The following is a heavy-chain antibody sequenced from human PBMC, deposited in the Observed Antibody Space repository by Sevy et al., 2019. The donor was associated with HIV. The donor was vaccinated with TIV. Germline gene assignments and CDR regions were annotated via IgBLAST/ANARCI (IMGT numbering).Heavy chain of an antibody. Sequence: SETLSLTCSVSGGSVSNPNYYWGWIRQPPGKGLEWIGRIYYSGATSYNPSLESRVTTSVDTSNNRFSLMLTSVTAADTAVYCCARSQHFSGDYADYAFDVWGQGTMVTVSS. CDR1: GGSVSNPNYY. D-gene: IGHD4-17*01. CDR3: ARSQHFSGDYADYAFDV. V-gene: IGHV4-39*01. J-gene: IGHJ3*01. CDR2: IYYSGAT.